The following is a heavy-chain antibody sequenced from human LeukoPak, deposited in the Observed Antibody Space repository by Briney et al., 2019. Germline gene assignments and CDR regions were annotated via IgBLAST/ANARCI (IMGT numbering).Heavy chain of an antibody. Sequence: PSETLSLTCNVSGGSIRSSSYYWGWIRQSPGKGLEWIGSMYYSGTTYYNPSLKSRVTISEDTSNNQFSLRLSSVTAADTAVYYCARPLYSSGWYSWGQGTPVTVSS. D-gene: IGHD6-19*01. CDR3: ARPLYSSGWYS. V-gene: IGHV4-39*01. CDR1: GGSIRSSSYY. J-gene: IGHJ4*02. CDR2: MYYSGTT.